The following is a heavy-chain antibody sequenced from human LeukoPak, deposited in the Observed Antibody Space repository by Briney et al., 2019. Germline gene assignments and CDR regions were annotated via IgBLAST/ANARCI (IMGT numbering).Heavy chain of an antibody. D-gene: IGHD4-17*01. CDR1: GGSISSGSYY. CDR3: ARGGPQYGAAFDI. J-gene: IGHJ3*02. V-gene: IGHV4-61*02. Sequence: ASQTLSLTCTVSGGSISSGSYYWSWIRQPAGKGLEWIGRIYTSGSTNYNPSLKSRVTISVDTSKNQFSLKLSSVTAADTAVYYCARGGPQYGAAFDIWGQGTMVTVSS. CDR2: IYTSGST.